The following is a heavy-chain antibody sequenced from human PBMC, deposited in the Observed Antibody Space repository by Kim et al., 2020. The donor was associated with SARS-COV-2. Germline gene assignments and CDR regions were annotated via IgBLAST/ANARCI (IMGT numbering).Heavy chain of an antibody. CDR3: ARSPKEASTNWVFFDS. D-gene: IGHD2-2*01. CDR1: AFTFSTYA. CDR2: IWYDGSEK. Sequence: GGSLRLSCAASAFTFSTYAMNWVRQAPGKGLEWVAVIWYDGSEKFYADSVKGRFTISRDNSKNTLYLQMNSLRAEDTAVYYCARSPKEASTNWVFFDSWGQGTLVTVSS. J-gene: IGHJ4*02. V-gene: IGHV3-33*01.